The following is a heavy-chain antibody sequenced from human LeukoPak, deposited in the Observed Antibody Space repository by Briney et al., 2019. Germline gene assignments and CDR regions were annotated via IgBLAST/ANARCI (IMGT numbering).Heavy chain of an antibody. CDR1: GGSISTSNYY. Sequence: SETLSLTCTVSGGSISTSNYYWGWVRQPPGKGLEWIGSIYHSGSTYYNPSLKSRVTISVDTSKNQFSLKLSSVTAADTAVYYCARPWTYGSGSYPGYWGQGTLVTVSS. D-gene: IGHD3-10*01. V-gene: IGHV4-39*07. CDR3: ARPWTYGSGSYPGY. CDR2: IYHSGST. J-gene: IGHJ4*02.